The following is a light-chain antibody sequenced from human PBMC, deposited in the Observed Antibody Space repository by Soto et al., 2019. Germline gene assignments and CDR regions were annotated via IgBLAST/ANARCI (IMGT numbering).Light chain of an antibody. Sequence: QSALTQPASVSGSPGQSITISCSGTSSDIGAYNYVSWYQQHPGRAPQLLIYEVTNRPSGVSYRFSGSKSGNTASLTISGLQAEDEGDYYCTSFATGRIYVFGSGTKVTVL. J-gene: IGLJ1*01. CDR3: TSFATGRIYV. CDR2: EVT. CDR1: SSDIGAYNY. V-gene: IGLV2-14*03.